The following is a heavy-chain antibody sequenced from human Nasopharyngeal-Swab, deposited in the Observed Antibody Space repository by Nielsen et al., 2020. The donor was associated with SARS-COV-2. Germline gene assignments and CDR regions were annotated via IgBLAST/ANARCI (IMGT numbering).Heavy chain of an antibody. Sequence: SETLSLTCTVSGGSISSGGYYWSWIRQHPGKGLEWIGYIYYSGSTYYNPSLKSRVTISVETSKNQFSLKLSSVTAADTAVYYCARETLGLGIVVGDYWGQGTLVTVSS. V-gene: IGHV4-31*03. J-gene: IGHJ4*02. D-gene: IGHD3-22*01. CDR3: ARETLGLGIVVGDY. CDR2: IYYSGST. CDR1: GGSISSGGYY.